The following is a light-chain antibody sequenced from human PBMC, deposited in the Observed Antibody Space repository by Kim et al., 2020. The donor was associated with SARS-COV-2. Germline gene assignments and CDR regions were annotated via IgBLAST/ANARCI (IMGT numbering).Light chain of an antibody. CDR3: ETWDSNIQV. J-gene: IGLJ3*02. Sequence: SSVKLTWPLSSGHSNYFIAWNQQQPGKAPRFLMKVEGSGSYNKGGGVPDRFSGSRSGADRYLIISNLQSEDEADYYCETWDSNIQVFGGGTQLTVL. CDR1: SGHSNYF. V-gene: IGLV4-60*03. CDR2: VEGSGSY.